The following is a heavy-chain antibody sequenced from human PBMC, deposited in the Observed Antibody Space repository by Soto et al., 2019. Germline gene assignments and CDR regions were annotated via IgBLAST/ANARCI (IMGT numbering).Heavy chain of an antibody. V-gene: IGHV4-31*03. J-gene: IGHJ5*02. CDR3: ARRLDDTPETFCNGFDP. CDR2: IFYTGTA. CDR1: GGSINTGGYY. D-gene: IGHD2-15*01. Sequence: QVQLQESGPGLVKPSQTLSLTCTVSGGSINTGGYYWGWIRHLPGEGLEWIGHIFYTGTAYYNPSLRSRVTVSIDTSANQFSLHMYSVTAADTAMYYCARRLDDTPETFCNGFDPWGQGILVTVSS.